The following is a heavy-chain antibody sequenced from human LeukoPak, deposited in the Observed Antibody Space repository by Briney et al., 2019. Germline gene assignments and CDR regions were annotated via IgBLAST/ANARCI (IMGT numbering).Heavy chain of an antibody. V-gene: IGHV3-21*01. CDR1: GFTFSSYS. CDR3: ARARLGELSLD. CDR2: ISSSSSSYI. Sequence: GGSLRLSCAASGFTFSSYSMNWVRQAPGKGLEWVSSISSSSSSYIYYADSVKGRFTISRDNAKNSLYLQMNSLRAEDTAVYYCARARLGELSLDWGQGTLVTVSS. D-gene: IGHD3-16*02. J-gene: IGHJ4*02.